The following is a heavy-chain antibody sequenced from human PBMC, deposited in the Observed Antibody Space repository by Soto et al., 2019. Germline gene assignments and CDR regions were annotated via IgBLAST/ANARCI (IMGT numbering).Heavy chain of an antibody. CDR1: GFTFSSYW. D-gene: IGHD3-3*01. Sequence: GGSLRLSCAASGFTFSSYWMSWVRQAPGKGLEWVANIKQDGSEKYYVDSVKGRFTISRDNAKNSLYLQMNSLRAEDTAVYYCAREGFWSPNWFDPWGQGTLVTVSS. CDR3: AREGFWSPNWFDP. V-gene: IGHV3-7*05. J-gene: IGHJ5*02. CDR2: IKQDGSEK.